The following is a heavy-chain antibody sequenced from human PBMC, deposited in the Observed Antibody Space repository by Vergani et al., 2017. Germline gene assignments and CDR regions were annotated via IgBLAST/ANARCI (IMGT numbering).Heavy chain of an antibody. Sequence: EVQLVESGGGLVQPGRSLRLSCAASGFTFDDYAMHWVRQAPGKGLEWVSGISGSGDNTYYADSVKGRFAISRDNSKNTVYLQMNSLRVEDTGIYYCAKDPATSMGFGGQGILVTVSS. J-gene: IGHJ4*01. D-gene: IGHD5-18*01. CDR3: AKDPATSMGF. CDR1: GFTFDDYA. CDR2: ISGSGDNT. V-gene: IGHV3-23*04.